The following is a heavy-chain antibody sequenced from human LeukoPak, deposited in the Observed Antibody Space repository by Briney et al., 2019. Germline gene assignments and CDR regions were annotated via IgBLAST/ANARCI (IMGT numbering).Heavy chain of an antibody. J-gene: IGHJ4*02. CDR1: GYTFTSYY. CDR3: AREAKYYYDSSGYYYADY. Sequence: ASVKVSCEASGYTFTSYYMHWVRQAPGQGLEWMGIINPSGGSTSYAQKFQGRVTMTRDMSTSTVYMELSSLRSEDTAVYYCAREAKYYYDSSGYYYADYWGQGTLVTVSS. V-gene: IGHV1-46*01. D-gene: IGHD3-22*01. CDR2: INPSGGST.